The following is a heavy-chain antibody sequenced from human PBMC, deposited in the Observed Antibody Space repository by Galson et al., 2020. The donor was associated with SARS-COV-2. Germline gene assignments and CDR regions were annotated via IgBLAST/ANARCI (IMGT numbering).Heavy chain of an antibody. D-gene: IGHD3-10*01. CDR3: ARGPRFGELLSPLDY. CDR1: GFTFSTYA. V-gene: IGHV3-30-3*01. J-gene: IGHJ4*02. CDR2: ISNDGSNR. Sequence: TGGSLRLSCAASGFTFSTYAMHWVRQAPGQGLEWVAVISNDGSNRYYADSVKGRFTISRDNSTNTLYVQMNRLRAEDTDVYYCARGPRFGELLSPLDYWGQGTLVTVSS.